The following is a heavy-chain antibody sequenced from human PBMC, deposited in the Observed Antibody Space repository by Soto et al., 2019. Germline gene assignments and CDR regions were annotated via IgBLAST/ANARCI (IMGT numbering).Heavy chain of an antibody. CDR1: GFIFRDYA. Sequence: GGSLRLSCAASGFIFRDYAMCWVRQAPGKGLEWVSGISGSGEYTYHADSVKGRFTISRDNSKNTLYLQMNSLRAEDTATYYCARGRDVYNYHALDPWGQGTLVTVSS. V-gene: IGHV3-23*01. CDR3: ARGRDVYNYHALDP. D-gene: IGHD1-1*01. J-gene: IGHJ5*02. CDR2: ISGSGEYT.